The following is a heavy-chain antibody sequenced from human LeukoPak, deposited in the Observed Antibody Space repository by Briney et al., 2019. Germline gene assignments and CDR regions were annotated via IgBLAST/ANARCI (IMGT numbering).Heavy chain of an antibody. CDR2: INPDSGGT. J-gene: IGHJ3*02. D-gene: IGHD3-22*01. Sequence: ASVKVSCEASGYTFTGYYIHWVRQAPGQGLEWMGWINPDSGGTNYAQKFQGRVTMTRDTSISTAYMDLSRLRSDDTAVYYCARAGVWDYSDSSGYHNGAFDIWGQGTMVTVSS. CDR3: ARAGVWDYSDSSGYHNGAFDI. V-gene: IGHV1-2*02. CDR1: GYTFTGYY.